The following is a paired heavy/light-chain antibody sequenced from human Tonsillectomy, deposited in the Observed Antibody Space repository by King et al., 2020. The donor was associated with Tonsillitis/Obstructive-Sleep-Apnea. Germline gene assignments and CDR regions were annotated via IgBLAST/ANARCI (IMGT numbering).Heavy chain of an antibody. V-gene: IGHV3-64D*06. CDR3: VKDPGPTSWYPN. J-gene: IGHJ4*02. D-gene: IGHD6-13*01. CDR1: GFTFSNYA. CDR2: INPNGDRT. Sequence: EVQLVESGGGLVQPGGSLRVSCSASGFTFSNYAIHWVRQAPGKGLEYVSTINPNGDRTYYADSVRGRFTISRDNSKNTVYLQMTSLRPEDTAVYHCVKDPGPTSWYPNWGQGTLVTVSS.
Light chain of an antibody. CDR2: ADN. J-gene: IGLJ3*02. Sequence: NFMLTQPHSVSESPGKTVTISCTGSSGSIASHYVQWFQQRPGSAPTTVIYADNQRPSGVPDRFSGSIDSSSNSASLTISGLKTEDEADYYCQSYDTSNSNWVFGGGTRLTVL. CDR3: QSYDTSNSNWV. CDR1: SGSIASHY. V-gene: IGLV6-57*02.